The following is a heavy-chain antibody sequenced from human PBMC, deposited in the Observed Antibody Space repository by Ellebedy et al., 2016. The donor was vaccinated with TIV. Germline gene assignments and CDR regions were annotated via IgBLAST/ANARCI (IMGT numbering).Heavy chain of an antibody. Sequence: ASVKVSCKASGGTFSSYAISWVRQAPGQGLEWMGWINAGNGNTKYSQKFQGRVTMTRDTSTSTVYMELSSLRSEDTAVYYCAREVTGTTFGYWGQGTLVTVSS. D-gene: IGHD1-20*01. CDR2: INAGNGNT. J-gene: IGHJ4*02. CDR1: GGTFSSYA. CDR3: AREVTGTTFGY. V-gene: IGHV1-18*01.